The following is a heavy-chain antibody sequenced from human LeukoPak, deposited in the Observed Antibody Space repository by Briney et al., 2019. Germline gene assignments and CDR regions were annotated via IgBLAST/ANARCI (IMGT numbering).Heavy chain of an antibody. Sequence: SETLSLTCTVSGGSISSYYWSWIRQPPGKGLEWIGYIDHTGITNYNPSLNSRVTISRDTSKNQFSLKLSSVTAADTAVYYCARGVTTELDYWGQGTLVSVSS. D-gene: IGHD4-17*01. V-gene: IGHV4-59*08. CDR1: GGSISSYY. CDR3: ARGVTTELDY. CDR2: IDHTGIT. J-gene: IGHJ4*02.